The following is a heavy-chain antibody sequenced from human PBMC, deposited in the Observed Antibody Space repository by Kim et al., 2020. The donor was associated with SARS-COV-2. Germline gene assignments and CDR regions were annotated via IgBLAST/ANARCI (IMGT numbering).Heavy chain of an antibody. D-gene: IGHD2-15*01. CDR2: INPSGGST. J-gene: IGHJ5*02. Sequence: ASVKVSCKASGYTFTSYYMHWVRQAPGQGLEWMGIINPSGGSTSYAQKFQGRVTMTRDTSTSTVYMELSSLRSEDTAVYYCARGRVVVVAATLFLVPAHADNWFDPWGQGTLVTVSS. V-gene: IGHV1-46*01. CDR1: GYTFTSYY. CDR3: ARGRVVVVAATLFLVPAHADNWFDP.